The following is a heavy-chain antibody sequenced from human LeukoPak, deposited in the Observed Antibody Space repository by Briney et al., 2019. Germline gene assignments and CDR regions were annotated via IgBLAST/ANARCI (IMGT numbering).Heavy chain of an antibody. CDR2: IYYSGST. D-gene: IGHD3-22*01. J-gene: IGHJ4*02. V-gene: IGHV4-59*01. CDR3: ARALYYYDSSGYYYFDY. CDR1: GGSISSYY. Sequence: SETLSLTCTAPGGSISSYYWSWIRQPPGKGLEWIGYIYYSGSTNYNPSLKSRVTISVDTSKNQFSLKLSSVTAADTAVYYCARALYYYDSSGYYYFDYWGQGTLVTVSS.